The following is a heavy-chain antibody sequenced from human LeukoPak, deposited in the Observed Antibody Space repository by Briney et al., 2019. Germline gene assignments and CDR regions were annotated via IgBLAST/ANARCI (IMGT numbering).Heavy chain of an antibody. D-gene: IGHD2/OR15-2a*01. V-gene: IGHV3-53*01. CDR3: AEISDDY. Sequence: PGGSLRLSCAASGFTVSNKYITWVRQAPGKGLEWVSAIYSEGSTNYADSVKGRFTISRDISKNTLYLQMNSLRAEDTAVYYCAEISDDYWGQGTLVTVSS. CDR2: IYSEGST. CDR1: GFTVSNKY. J-gene: IGHJ4*02.